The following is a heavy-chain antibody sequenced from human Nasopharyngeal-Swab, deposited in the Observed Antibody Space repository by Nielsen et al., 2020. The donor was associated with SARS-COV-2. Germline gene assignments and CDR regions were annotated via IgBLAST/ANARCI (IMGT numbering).Heavy chain of an antibody. Sequence: GGSLRLSCAASGFTFTTYWMTWVRQAPGKGLEWVANIKEDGSEKNYVDSVKGRFTISRDNAKNSLYLQMNSLRAEDTAVYYRARDSSSGWYRPFDYWGQGTLVTVSS. CDR1: GFTFTTYW. CDR2: IKEDGSEK. J-gene: IGHJ4*02. CDR3: ARDSSSGWYRPFDY. V-gene: IGHV3-7*03. D-gene: IGHD6-19*01.